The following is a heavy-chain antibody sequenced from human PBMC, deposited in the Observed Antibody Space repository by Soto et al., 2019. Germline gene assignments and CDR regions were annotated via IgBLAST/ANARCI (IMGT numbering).Heavy chain of an antibody. D-gene: IGHD4-17*01. J-gene: IGHJ4*02. CDR2: MNPNSGNT. CDR1: GYTFNSYD. V-gene: IGHV1-8*01. Sequence: QVQLVQSGAEVKKPGASVKVSCKASGYTFNSYDINWVRQATGQGLEWMGWMNPNSGNTGYAQKFQDRDNMTRNTPISTAYMELSRLRSEDTAVYYCARALYGDNVDYWGKGTLVPFSS. CDR3: ARALYGDNVDY.